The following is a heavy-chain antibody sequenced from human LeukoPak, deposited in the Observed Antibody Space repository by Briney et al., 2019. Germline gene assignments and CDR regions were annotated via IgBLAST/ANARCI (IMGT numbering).Heavy chain of an antibody. V-gene: IGHV1-69*04. CDR2: IIPILGIA. D-gene: IGHD2-2*01. J-gene: IGHJ4*02. Sequence: SVKVSCKASGGTFSSYAISWVRQAPGQGLEWMGRIIPILGIASYAQKFQGRVTITADKSTGTAYMELSSLRSEDTAVYYCATTPSTDCSSTSCYGFDYWGQGTLVTVSS. CDR1: GGTFSSYA. CDR3: ATTPSTDCSSTSCYGFDY.